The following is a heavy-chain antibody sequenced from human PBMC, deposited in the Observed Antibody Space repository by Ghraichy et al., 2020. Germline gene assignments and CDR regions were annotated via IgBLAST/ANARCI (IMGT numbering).Heavy chain of an antibody. Sequence: SETLSLTCTVSGGSISSSSYYWGWIRQPPGKGLEWIGSIYYSGSTYYNPSLKSRVTISVDTSKNQFSLKLSSVTAADTAVYYCAELERLEWEAFDIWGQGTMVTVSS. CDR2: IYYSGST. CDR1: GGSISSSSYY. D-gene: IGHD1-1*01. J-gene: IGHJ3*02. V-gene: IGHV4-39*01. CDR3: AELERLEWEAFDI.